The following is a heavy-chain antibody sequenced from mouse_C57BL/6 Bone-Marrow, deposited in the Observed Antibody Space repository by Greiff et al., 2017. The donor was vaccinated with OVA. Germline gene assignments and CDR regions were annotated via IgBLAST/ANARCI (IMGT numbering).Heavy chain of an antibody. CDR2: IDPENGDT. Sequence: EVQLQQSGAELVRPGASVKLSCTASGFNIKDDYMHWVKQRPEQGLEWIGWIDPENGDTEYASKFQGKATITADTSSNTAYLQLSSLTSEDTAVYYCTTRDYSNGFAYWGQGTLSLSLQ. J-gene: IGHJ3*01. D-gene: IGHD2-5*01. CDR1: GFNIKDDY. CDR3: TTRDYSNGFAY. V-gene: IGHV14-4*01.